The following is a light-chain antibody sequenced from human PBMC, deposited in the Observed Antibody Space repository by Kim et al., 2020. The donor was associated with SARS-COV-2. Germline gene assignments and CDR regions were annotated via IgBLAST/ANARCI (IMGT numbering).Light chain of an antibody. V-gene: IGKV3-15*01. Sequence: IVMTQSPATLSVSPGERATLSCRASQSVSSNLAWYQQKPGQAPRLLIYGASTRATGIPARFSGSGSGTEFTLTISSLQSEDFAVYYCQQYNNWPYTFGQGTKLEI. CDR2: GAS. J-gene: IGKJ2*01. CDR3: QQYNNWPYT. CDR1: QSVSSN.